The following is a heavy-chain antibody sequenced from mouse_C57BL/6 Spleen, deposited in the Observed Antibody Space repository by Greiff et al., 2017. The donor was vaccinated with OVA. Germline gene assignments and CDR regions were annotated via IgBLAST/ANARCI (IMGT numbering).Heavy chain of an antibody. Sequence: VKLQQPGAELVRPGTSVKLSCKASGYTFTSYWMHWVKQRPGQGLEWIGVIDPSASYTNYNQKFKGKATLTVDTSSSTAYMQLSSLTSEDSAVYYCASSYYSNPYAMDYWGQGTSVTVSS. CDR3: ASSYYSNPYAMDY. J-gene: IGHJ4*01. D-gene: IGHD2-5*01. V-gene: IGHV1-59*01. CDR2: IDPSASYT. CDR1: GYTFTSYW.